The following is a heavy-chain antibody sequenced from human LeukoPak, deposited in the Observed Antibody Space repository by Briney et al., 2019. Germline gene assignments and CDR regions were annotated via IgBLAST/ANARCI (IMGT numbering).Heavy chain of an antibody. Sequence: GGSLRLSCAASGFTFSSYGMHWVRQAPGKGLEWVAVIWYDGSNKYYADSVKGRFTISRDNSKNTLYLQMNSLRAEDTAVYYCAKDFVATMYYYYYYMDVWGKGTTVTVSS. J-gene: IGHJ6*03. CDR2: IWYDGSNK. CDR1: GFTFSSYG. CDR3: AKDFVATMYYYYYYMDV. D-gene: IGHD5-12*01. V-gene: IGHV3-30*02.